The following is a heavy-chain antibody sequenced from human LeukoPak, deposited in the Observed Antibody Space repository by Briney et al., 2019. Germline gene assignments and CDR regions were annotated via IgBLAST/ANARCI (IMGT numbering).Heavy chain of an antibody. CDR3: ANVGSPIFGVVIPYYFDY. J-gene: IGHJ4*02. CDR1: GFTFSSYA. CDR2: ISGSGGSK. D-gene: IGHD3-3*01. V-gene: IGHV3-23*01. Sequence: PGGSLRLSCAASGFTFSSYAMSWVRQAPGKGLEWVSAISGSGGSKYYADSVKGRFTISRDNSKNTLYLQMNGLRAEDTAVYCCANVGSPIFGVVIPYYFDYWGQGTLVTVSS.